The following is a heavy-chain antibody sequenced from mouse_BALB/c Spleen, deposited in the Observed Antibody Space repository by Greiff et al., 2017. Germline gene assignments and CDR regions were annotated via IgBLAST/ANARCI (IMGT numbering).Heavy chain of an antibody. Sequence: EVMLVESGPSLVKPSQTLSLTCSVTGDSITSGYWNWIRKFPGNKLEYMGYISYSGSTYYNPSLKSRISITRDTSKNQYYLQLNSVTTEDTATYYCARFDYGSSYAMDDWGQGTSVTVSS. CDR2: ISYSGST. CDR1: GDSITSGY. CDR3: ARFDYGSSYAMDD. V-gene: IGHV3-8*02. D-gene: IGHD1-1*01. J-gene: IGHJ4*01.